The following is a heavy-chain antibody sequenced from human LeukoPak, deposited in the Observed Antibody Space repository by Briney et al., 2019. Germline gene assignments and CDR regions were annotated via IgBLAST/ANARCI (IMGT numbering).Heavy chain of an antibody. CDR3: ARVKGRAYLD. J-gene: IGHJ4*02. V-gene: IGHV3-74*01. CDR1: GFTFSSYW. CDR2: INSDGSST. Sequence: AGGSLRLSCAASGFTFSSYWMHWVRQAPGKGLVCVSRINSDGSSTSYADSVKGRFTISRDNAKNTLYLQMNSLRAEDTAVYYCARVKGRAYLDWGQGTLVTVSS.